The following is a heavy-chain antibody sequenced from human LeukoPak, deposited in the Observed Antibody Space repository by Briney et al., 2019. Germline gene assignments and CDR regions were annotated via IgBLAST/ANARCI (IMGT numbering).Heavy chain of an antibody. CDR1: GGSISSGAYY. J-gene: IGHJ4*02. Sequence: SETLSLTCTVSGGSISSGAYYWSWIRQHPGKGLEWIGYTYYSGSTYYNPSLKSRVTISVDTSKNQFSLKLSSVTAADTAVYYCARFAPFPRMVRGAMYYFDYWGQRTLVTVSS. V-gene: IGHV4-31*03. D-gene: IGHD3-10*01. CDR3: ARFAPFPRMVRGAMYYFDY. CDR2: TYYSGST.